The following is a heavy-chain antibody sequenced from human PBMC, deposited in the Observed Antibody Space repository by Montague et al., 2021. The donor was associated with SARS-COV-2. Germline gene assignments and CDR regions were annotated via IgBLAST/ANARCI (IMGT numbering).Heavy chain of an antibody. CDR2: IGTPGDT. V-gene: IGHV3-13*01. CDR3: ARGGYCSGSNCLYFDS. Sequence: SLRLSCAASGFTFSTYDMHWVRQATGKGLEWVSSIGTPGDTYYPGSVKGRFTISRENAKNSLYLQMNSLRAGDTAVYYCARGGYCSGSNCLYFDSWGQGTLVTVSS. D-gene: IGHD2-15*01. CDR1: GFTFSTYD. J-gene: IGHJ4*02.